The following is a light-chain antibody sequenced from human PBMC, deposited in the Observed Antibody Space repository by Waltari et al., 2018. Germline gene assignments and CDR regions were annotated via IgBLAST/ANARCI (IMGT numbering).Light chain of an antibody. Sequence: QSALTQPPSASGSPGQSVTISCTGTRSDVGGYTYVSWYQQPPGKAPKLMIYEVSKRPSGVPDRFSGSKSGNTASLTVSGLQADDEADYYCSSYAGSNNLLGGGTKLTVL. CDR3: SSYAGSNNL. CDR1: RSDVGGYTY. V-gene: IGLV2-8*01. CDR2: EVS. J-gene: IGLJ2*01.